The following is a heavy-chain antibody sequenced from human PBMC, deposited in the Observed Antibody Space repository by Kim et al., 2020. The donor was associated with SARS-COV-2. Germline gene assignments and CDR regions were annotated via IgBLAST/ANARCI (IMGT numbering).Heavy chain of an antibody. V-gene: IGHV1-46*01. Sequence: ASVKVSCKASGYTFTSYYMHWVRQAPGQGLEWMGIINPSGGSTSYAQKFQGRVTMTRDTSTSTVYMELSSLRSEDTAVYYCARGIEAVAADGVLSYWGQGTLVTVSS. D-gene: IGHD6-19*01. CDR1: GYTFTSYY. CDR3: ARGIEAVAADGVLSY. CDR2: INPSGGST. J-gene: IGHJ4*02.